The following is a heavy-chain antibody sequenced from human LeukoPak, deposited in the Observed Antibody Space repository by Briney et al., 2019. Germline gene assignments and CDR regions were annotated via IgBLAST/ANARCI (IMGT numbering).Heavy chain of an antibody. D-gene: IGHD3-22*01. CDR2: ISYDGSNK. Sequence: GGSLRHSCAASGFTFSSYGMHWVRQAPGKGLEWVAVISYDGSNKYYADSVKGRFTISRDNSKNTLYLQMNSLRAEDTAVYYCAKEQHYDSSGYRPRRDYYYGMDVWGQGTTVTVSS. V-gene: IGHV3-30*18. CDR1: GFTFSSYG. CDR3: AKEQHYDSSGYRPRRDYYYGMDV. J-gene: IGHJ6*02.